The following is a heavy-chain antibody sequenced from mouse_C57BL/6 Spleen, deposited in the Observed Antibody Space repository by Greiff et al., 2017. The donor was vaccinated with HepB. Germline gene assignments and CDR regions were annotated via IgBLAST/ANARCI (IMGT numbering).Heavy chain of an antibody. V-gene: IGHV1-80*01. Sequence: VKVVESGAELVKPGASVKISCKASGYAFSSYWMNWVKQRPGKGLEWIGQIYPGDGDTNYNGKFKGKATLTADKSSSTAYMQLSSLTSEDSAVYFCARDSSPYFDVWGTGTTVTVSS. D-gene: IGHD1-1*01. CDR2: IYPGDGDT. CDR1: GYAFSSYW. CDR3: ARDSSPYFDV. J-gene: IGHJ1*03.